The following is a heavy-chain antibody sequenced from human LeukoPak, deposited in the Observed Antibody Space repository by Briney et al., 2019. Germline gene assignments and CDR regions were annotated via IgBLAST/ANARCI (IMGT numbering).Heavy chain of an antibody. CDR3: AKDGGYGDYLSYMDV. Sequence: PGGSLRLSCAASGFTFSSYGMHWVRQAPGKGLEWVAFIRYDGSNKYYADSVKGRFTISRDNSKNTLYLQMNSLRAEDTAVYYCAKDGGYGDYLSYMDVWGKGTTVTISS. V-gene: IGHV3-30*02. CDR1: GFTFSSYG. CDR2: IRYDGSNK. D-gene: IGHD4-17*01. J-gene: IGHJ6*03.